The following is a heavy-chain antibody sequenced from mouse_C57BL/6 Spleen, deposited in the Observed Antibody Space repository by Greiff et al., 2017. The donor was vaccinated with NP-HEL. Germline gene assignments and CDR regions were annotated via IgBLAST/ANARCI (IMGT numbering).Heavy chain of an antibody. D-gene: IGHD3-3*01. CDR2: IYPGDGDT. Sequence: LQQSGASVKISCKASGHAFSSYWMNWVKQRPGKGLEWIGQIYPGDGDTNYNGKFKGKATLTADKSSSTAYMQLSSLTSEDSAVYFCARGGDEDYWGQGTTLTVSS. CDR1: GHAFSSYW. V-gene: IGHV1-80*01. CDR3: ARGGDEDY. J-gene: IGHJ2*01.